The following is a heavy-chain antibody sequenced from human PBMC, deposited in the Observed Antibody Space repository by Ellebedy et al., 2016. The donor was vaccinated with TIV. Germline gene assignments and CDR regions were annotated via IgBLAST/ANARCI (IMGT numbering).Heavy chain of an antibody. CDR2: IRSTGSDK. CDR1: GFTFSNYN. J-gene: IGHJ5*02. Sequence: PGGSLRLSCVASGFTFSNYNINLVRKSPGKGLEWVSSIRSTGSDKYYAGSVKGRFTISRDNAQNTLFLQMNSLRVEDTAVYYCARGWSTPDPWGQGTLVIVSS. CDR3: ARGWSTPDP. V-gene: IGHV3-21*06. D-gene: IGHD2-15*01.